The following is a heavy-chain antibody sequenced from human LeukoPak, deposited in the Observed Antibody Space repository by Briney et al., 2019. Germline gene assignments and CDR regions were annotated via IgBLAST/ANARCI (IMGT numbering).Heavy chain of an antibody. CDR3: ARGDSSGYSLFDY. J-gene: IGHJ4*02. Sequence: GGSLRLSCAVSGLTFSNAWMSWVRQAPGKGLEWVSSISSSSSYIYYADSVKGRFTISRDNAKNSLYLQMNSLRAEDTAVYYCARGDSSGYSLFDYWGQGTLVTVSS. V-gene: IGHV3-21*01. CDR1: GLTFSNAW. CDR2: ISSSSSYI. D-gene: IGHD3-22*01.